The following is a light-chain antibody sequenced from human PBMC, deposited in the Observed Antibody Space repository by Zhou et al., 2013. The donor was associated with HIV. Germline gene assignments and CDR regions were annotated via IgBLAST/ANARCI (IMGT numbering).Light chain of an antibody. CDR1: QSISTW. J-gene: IGKJ1*01. Sequence: DIQMTQSPSTLSASVGDRVTISCRASQSISTWLAWYQQKPGKAPKDIIYKASTLESGVPSRFSGSGSGTEFTLTISSLHPDDFATYYCQQYNSYPVTFGQGTKVEV. V-gene: IGKV1-5*03. CDR3: QQYNSYPVT. CDR2: KAS.